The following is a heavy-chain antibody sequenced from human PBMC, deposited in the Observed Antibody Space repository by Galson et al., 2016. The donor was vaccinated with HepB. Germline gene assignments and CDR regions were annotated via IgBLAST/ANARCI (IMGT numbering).Heavy chain of an antibody. D-gene: IGHD3-10*01. CDR3: ARAGSRVGFYLRFGFFDS. Sequence: SLRLSCAVSGFSVSQNYMTWVRQAPGKGLEWLSVIYSGNNAYYADSVKGRFTTSRDNFRNTLQLQINSLIAEDTAVYYCARAGSRVGFYLRFGFFDSWGQGTLVTVSS. J-gene: IGHJ4*02. CDR1: GFSVSQNY. V-gene: IGHV3-53*01. CDR2: IYSGNNA.